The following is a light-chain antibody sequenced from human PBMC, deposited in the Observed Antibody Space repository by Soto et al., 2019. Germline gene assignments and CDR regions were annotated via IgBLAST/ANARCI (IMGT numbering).Light chain of an antibody. Sequence: DIEMTQSPSSLSASVGDSVTITCRASQSISHFLNWYQQKPGKAPRVLIYGASTLKGGVPSRFSGSGSGTEFTLTISSLQPEDFATYFCQQYDSLPPTFGGGTKVDIK. V-gene: IGKV1-33*01. CDR1: QSISHF. CDR3: QQYDSLPPT. J-gene: IGKJ4*01. CDR2: GAS.